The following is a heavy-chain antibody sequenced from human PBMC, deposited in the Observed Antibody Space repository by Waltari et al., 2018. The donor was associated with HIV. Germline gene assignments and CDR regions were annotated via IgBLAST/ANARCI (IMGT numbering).Heavy chain of an antibody. D-gene: IGHD2-2*02. CDR3: ARKYCSSTSCYIRNWFDP. CDR1: GYTFTSYD. CDR2: MNPNSGNT. V-gene: IGHV1-8*01. J-gene: IGHJ5*02. Sequence: QVQLVQSGAEVKKPGASVKVSCKASGYTFTSYDINWVRQATGQGLEWMGWMNPNSGNTGYAQKFQGRVTMTRNTSISTAYMELSSLRSEDTAVYYCARKYCSSTSCYIRNWFDPWGQGTLVTVSS.